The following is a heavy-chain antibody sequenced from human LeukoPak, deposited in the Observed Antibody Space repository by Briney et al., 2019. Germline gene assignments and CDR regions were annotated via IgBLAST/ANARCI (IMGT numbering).Heavy chain of an antibody. CDR1: GFSVSDNY. Sequence: GGSLRLSCAASGFSVSDNYVTWVRQAPGRGLEWVSGISGSGGSTYYADSVMGRFTISRDNSKNTLYLQMNSLRAEDTAVYYCAKARYCSGGSCYSDYWGQGTLVTISS. J-gene: IGHJ4*02. D-gene: IGHD2-15*01. CDR2: ISGSGGST. V-gene: IGHV3-23*01. CDR3: AKARYCSGGSCYSDY.